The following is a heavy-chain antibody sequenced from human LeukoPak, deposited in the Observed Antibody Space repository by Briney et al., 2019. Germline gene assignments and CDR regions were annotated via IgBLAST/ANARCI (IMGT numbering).Heavy chain of an antibody. J-gene: IGHJ4*02. V-gene: IGHV3-66*02. CDR2: IYSGGST. CDR3: ARGSTGSYFGFDY. D-gene: IGHD1-26*01. CDR1: GFTVSSKY. Sequence: PGGSLRLSCAASGFTVSSKYMSWVRQAPGKGLEWVSVIYSGGSTYYAASVKGRFTISRDSSRNTLYLQMNSLRAEDTAVYYCARGSTGSYFGFDYWGQGTLVTVSS.